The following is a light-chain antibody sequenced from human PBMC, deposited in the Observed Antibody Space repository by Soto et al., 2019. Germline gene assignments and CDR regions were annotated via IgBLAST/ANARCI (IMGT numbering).Light chain of an antibody. Sequence: DIQLTQSPSTLSASVGDRVTITCRASPSISSGLAWYQQKPGKAPKFLIYKTSNLESGVPSRFSGSGSGTEFTLTISSLQPDDFATYYCQYYNNYCWTCGQGTKVEIK. CDR3: QYYNNYCWT. V-gene: IGKV1-5*03. CDR1: PSISSG. J-gene: IGKJ1*01. CDR2: KTS.